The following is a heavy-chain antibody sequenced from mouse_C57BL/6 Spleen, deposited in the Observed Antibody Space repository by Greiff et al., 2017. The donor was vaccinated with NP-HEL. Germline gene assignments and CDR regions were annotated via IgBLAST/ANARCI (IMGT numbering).Heavy chain of an antibody. Sequence: QVQLKQPGAELVKPGASVKLSCKASGYTFTSYWMHWVKQRPGRGLEWIGRIDPNSGGTKYNEKFKSKATLTVDKPSSTAYMQLSSLTSEDSAVYYCARWGGPPYYSNLYYFDYWGQGTTLTVSS. J-gene: IGHJ2*01. CDR1: GYTFTSYW. CDR3: ARWGGPPYYSNLYYFDY. CDR2: IDPNSGGT. V-gene: IGHV1-72*01. D-gene: IGHD2-5*01.